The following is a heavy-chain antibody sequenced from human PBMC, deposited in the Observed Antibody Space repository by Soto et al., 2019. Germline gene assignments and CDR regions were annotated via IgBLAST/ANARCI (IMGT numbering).Heavy chain of an antibody. D-gene: IGHD6-19*01. Sequence: SETLSLACTVSGGSISSYYWSWIRQPAGKGLEWIGRIYTSGSTNYNPSLKSRVTMSVDTSKNQFSLKLSSVTAADTAVYYCARADVAGTDYYYYYGMDVWGQGTTVTAP. CDR2: IYTSGST. CDR1: GGSISSYY. CDR3: ARADVAGTDYYYYYGMDV. V-gene: IGHV4-4*07. J-gene: IGHJ6*02.